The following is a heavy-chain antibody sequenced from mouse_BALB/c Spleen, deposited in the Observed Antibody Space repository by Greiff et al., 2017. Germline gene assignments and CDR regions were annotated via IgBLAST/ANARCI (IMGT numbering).Heavy chain of an antibody. CDR2: IWAGGST. CDR1: GFSLTSYG. V-gene: IGHV2-9*02. Sequence: QVQLKQSGPGLVAPSQSLSITCTVSGFSLTSYGVHWVRQPPGKGLEWLGVIWAGGSTNYNSALMSRLSISKDNSKSQVFLKMNSLQTDDTAMYYCARAYSAMDYWGQGTSVTVSA. CDR3: ARAYSAMDY. D-gene: IGHD2-12*01. J-gene: IGHJ4*01.